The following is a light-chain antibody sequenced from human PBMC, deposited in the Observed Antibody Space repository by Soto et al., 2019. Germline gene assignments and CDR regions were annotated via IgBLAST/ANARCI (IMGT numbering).Light chain of an antibody. V-gene: IGLV3-25*03. CDR3: QSADSSGTDVV. CDR1: ALPKQY. J-gene: IGLJ2*01. Sequence: SYELTQPPSVSVSPGQTARITCSGDALPKQYAYWYQQKPGQAPVLVIYKDSGRPSGIPERFSGSSSGTTVTLTISGVQAEDEADYYCQSADSSGTDVVFGGGTKVTVL. CDR2: KDS.